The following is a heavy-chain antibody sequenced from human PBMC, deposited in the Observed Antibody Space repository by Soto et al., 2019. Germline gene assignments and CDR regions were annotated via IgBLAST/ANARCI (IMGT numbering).Heavy chain of an antibody. V-gene: IGHV1-8*01. CDR1: GYTFTTYD. D-gene: IGHD1-20*01. Sequence: QVPLVQSGAEVKRPGASVKVSCEASGYTFTTYDINWVRQASGQGLEWMGCVNPSSGNTVYAQKFHGRVTMTRDTSISTAYMELGGLKSDDTAISYCARASMYIWNDHWGQGTLVTVSS. CDR3: ARASMYIWNDH. CDR2: VNPSSGNT. J-gene: IGHJ5*02.